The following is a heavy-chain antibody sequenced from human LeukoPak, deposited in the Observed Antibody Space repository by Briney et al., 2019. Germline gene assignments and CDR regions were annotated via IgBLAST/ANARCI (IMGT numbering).Heavy chain of an antibody. Sequence: EASVKVSCKASGGTFSSYAISWVRQAPGQGLEWMGGIIPIFGTANYAQKFQGRVTITTDESTSTAYMDMSSLRSEDTAVYYCARTNDYGDYALLFWGQGTLVTVSS. CDR3: ARTNDYGDYALLF. CDR2: IIPIFGTA. CDR1: GGTFSSYA. J-gene: IGHJ4*02. V-gene: IGHV1-69*05. D-gene: IGHD4-17*01.